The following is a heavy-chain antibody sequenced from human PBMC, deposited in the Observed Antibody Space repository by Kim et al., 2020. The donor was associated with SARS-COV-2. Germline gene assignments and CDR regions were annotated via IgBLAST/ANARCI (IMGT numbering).Heavy chain of an antibody. D-gene: IGHD3-22*01. V-gene: IGHV3-9*01. Sequence: GYADSVKGRFTSSRDNAKNSRYLKMKSLRAEDRAWYYCAKLIVEPNWVMNVWGQGTTVTVSS. J-gene: IGHJ6*02. CDR3: AKLIVEPNWVMNV.